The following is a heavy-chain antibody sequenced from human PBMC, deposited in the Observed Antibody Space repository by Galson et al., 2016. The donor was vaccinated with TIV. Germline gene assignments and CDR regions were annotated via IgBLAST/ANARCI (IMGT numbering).Heavy chain of an antibody. D-gene: IGHD1-14*01. Sequence: SLRLSCAASGLTFSNFGMNWVRQAPGKGLEWVSSISSTGNFRYYADPVTGRFTVSRDSAENSVYLQMSNLRGEDTAVYYCTRQGVYMGYAMDVWGQGTTVTVSS. J-gene: IGHJ6*02. V-gene: IGHV3-21*01. CDR2: ISSTGNFR. CDR1: GLTFSNFG. CDR3: TRQGVYMGYAMDV.